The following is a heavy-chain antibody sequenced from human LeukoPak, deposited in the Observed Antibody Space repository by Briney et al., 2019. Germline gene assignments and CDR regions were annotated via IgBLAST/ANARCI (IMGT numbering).Heavy chain of an antibody. J-gene: IGHJ4*02. Sequence: GGSLRLSCAASGFTFSDYSMNWVRQAPGKGLEWVSSISSRSAYIHYTDSVKGRFSISRDNAENSLYLQVNNLRADDTAVYYCARDRSGSYPYYFDYWGQGTLVTVSS. CDR2: ISSRSAYI. CDR3: ARDRSGSYPYYFDY. V-gene: IGHV3-21*01. CDR1: GFTFSDYS. D-gene: IGHD1-26*01.